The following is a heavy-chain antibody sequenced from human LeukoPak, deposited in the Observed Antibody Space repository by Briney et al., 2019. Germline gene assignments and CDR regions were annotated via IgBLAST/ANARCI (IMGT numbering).Heavy chain of an antibody. D-gene: IGHD4-17*01. CDR2: INSDESRT. V-gene: IGHV3-74*01. J-gene: IGHJ4*02. CDR1: GFIFNNYW. Sequence: GGSLRLSCAASGFIFNNYWMHWVRQAPGKGLVGVSRINSDESRTRYADSVKGRFTISRDNAKNTVYLQMNSLRVDDTAVYYCARGGGDYGMDLNDYWGQGTLVTVSS. CDR3: ARGGGDYGMDLNDY.